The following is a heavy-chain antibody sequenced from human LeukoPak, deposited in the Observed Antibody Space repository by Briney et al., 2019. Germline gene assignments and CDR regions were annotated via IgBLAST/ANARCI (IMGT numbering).Heavy chain of an antibody. Sequence: SETLSLTCTVSGGSISSRTYYWAWIRQPPGKGLEWIGSINYSGKITYNPSLKSRVTVSLDTSKNQLSLTLSSVTAADTAVYCCARDFGDWRTDYWGQGTLVTVSS. V-gene: IGHV4-39*07. CDR1: GGSISSRTYY. CDR3: ARDFGDWRTDY. D-gene: IGHD2-21*02. J-gene: IGHJ4*02. CDR2: INYSGKI.